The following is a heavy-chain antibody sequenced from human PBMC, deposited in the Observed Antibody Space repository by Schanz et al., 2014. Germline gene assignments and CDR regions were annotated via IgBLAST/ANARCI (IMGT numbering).Heavy chain of an antibody. Sequence: QLVESGGGLVQPGGSLRLSCEASGFRIIDHWMHWFRQAPGKGPVWVARTNGNGNDPRYADSVKGRFTISRDNAKNTVSLQLNSLRAEDTAVYYCARPLGPNYYYYGLDVWGQGTTVTVSS. CDR2: TNGNGNDP. CDR1: GFRIIDHW. J-gene: IGHJ6*02. CDR3: ARPLGPNYYYYGLDV. V-gene: IGHV3-74*01.